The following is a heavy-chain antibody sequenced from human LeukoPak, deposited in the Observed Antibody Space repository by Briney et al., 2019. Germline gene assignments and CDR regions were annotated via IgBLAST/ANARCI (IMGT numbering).Heavy chain of an antibody. J-gene: IGHJ4*02. CDR3: ARGRHPGPTWISEY. CDR1: EYTFTSYD. V-gene: IGHV1-8*01. D-gene: IGHD5-12*01. CDR2: MNPNSGNT. Sequence: ASVKVSCKAFEYTFTSYDINWVRQATAQGLEWTGWMNPNSGNTGYAQKFQGRVTMTRNTSISTAYMELSSLTSEDTAVYYCARGRHPGPTWISEYWGQGTLVTVSS.